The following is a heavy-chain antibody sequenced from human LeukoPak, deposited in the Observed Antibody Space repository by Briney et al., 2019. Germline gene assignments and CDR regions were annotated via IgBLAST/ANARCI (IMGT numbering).Heavy chain of an antibody. Sequence: SETLSLTCAVYGGSLSGYYWSWIRQPPGKGLEWIGEINHSGSTNYNPSLKSRVTISVDTSKNQFSLKLSSVTAADTAVYYCARPLYYGSGSSGDYWGQGTLVTVSS. CDR1: GGSLSGYY. V-gene: IGHV4-34*01. J-gene: IGHJ4*02. CDR3: ARPLYYGSGSSGDY. CDR2: INHSGST. D-gene: IGHD3-10*01.